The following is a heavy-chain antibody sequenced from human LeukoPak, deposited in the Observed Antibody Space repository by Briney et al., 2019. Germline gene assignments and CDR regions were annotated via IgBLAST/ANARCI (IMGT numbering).Heavy chain of an antibody. CDR1: GYTLTTYG. CDR2: ISAYNGNT. J-gene: IGHJ5*02. CDR3: ARDLIAVRPGWFDP. V-gene: IGHV1-18*01. D-gene: IGHD6-6*01. Sequence: ASVKVSCKASGYTLTTYGISWVRLAPGQGLEWTGWISAYNGNTNYAQQFQGRVTMTTDTSMSTAYMELRSLRSDDTAVYYCARDLIAVRPGWFDPWGQGSLVTVSS.